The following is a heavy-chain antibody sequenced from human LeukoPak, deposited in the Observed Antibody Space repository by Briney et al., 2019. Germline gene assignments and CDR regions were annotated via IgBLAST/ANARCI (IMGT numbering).Heavy chain of an antibody. CDR1: GFTFSTYT. Sequence: GSLRLSCAASGFTFSTYTMNWVRQAPGKGLEWVSSISSSSNNINYADSVKGRFTISRDNAMNSAHLQMNSLRVEDTAVYYCARGYQRPDYWGQGTLITVSS. V-gene: IGHV3-21*01. D-gene: IGHD2-2*01. CDR2: ISSSSNNI. J-gene: IGHJ4*02. CDR3: ARGYQRPDY.